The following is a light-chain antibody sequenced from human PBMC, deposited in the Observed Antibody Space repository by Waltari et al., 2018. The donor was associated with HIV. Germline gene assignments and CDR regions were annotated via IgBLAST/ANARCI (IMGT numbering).Light chain of an antibody. Sequence: QSALPQPRSASGSPRQSVPISCTRTSTAVGYSTYVSWYQQHPGKAPKFVIYDVSKRPSGVPHRYSGSKCGNTASLTISGLQAEDEADYYCCSYAGSYTLGVFGGGTKVTVL. V-gene: IGLV2-11*01. J-gene: IGLJ2*01. CDR2: DVS. CDR3: CSYAGSYTLGV. CDR1: STAVGYSTY.